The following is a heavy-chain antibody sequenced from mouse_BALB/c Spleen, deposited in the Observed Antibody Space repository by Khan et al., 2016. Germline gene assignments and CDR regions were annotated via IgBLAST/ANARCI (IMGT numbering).Heavy chain of an antibody. CDR3: TRSPTATRYFDV. J-gene: IGHJ1*01. V-gene: IGHV3-2*02. CDR1: GYSITSDYA. CDR2: IRYSGST. D-gene: IGHD1-2*01. Sequence: VQLKESGPGLVKPSQSLSLTCTVTGYSITSDYAWNWIRQFPGNKLEWMGYIRYSGSTTYNPSLKSRISITRDTSKNPFFLQLYSVTTEDTATYSCTRSPTATRYFDVWGAGTTVTVSS.